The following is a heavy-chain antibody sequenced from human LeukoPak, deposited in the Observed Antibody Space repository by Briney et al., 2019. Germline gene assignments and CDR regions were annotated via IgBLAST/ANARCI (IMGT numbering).Heavy chain of an antibody. CDR1: GYSISSGYY. Sequence: SETLSLTCAVSGYSISSGYYWGWIRQPPGKGLEWIGSIYHSGSTYYNPSLKSRVTISVDTSKNQFSLKVSSVTAADTAVYYCARDSQSVVAADYWGQGTLVAVSS. V-gene: IGHV4-38-2*02. J-gene: IGHJ4*02. CDR3: ARDSQSVVAADY. CDR2: IYHSGST. D-gene: IGHD2-15*01.